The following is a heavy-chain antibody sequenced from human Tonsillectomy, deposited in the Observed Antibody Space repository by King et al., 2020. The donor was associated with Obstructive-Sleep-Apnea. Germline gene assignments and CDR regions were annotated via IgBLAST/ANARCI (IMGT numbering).Heavy chain of an antibody. CDR1: GFIFSSYA. V-gene: IGHV3-23*04. D-gene: IGHD2-8*02. J-gene: IGHJ6*02. Sequence: EVQLVESGGGLVQPGGSLRLSCAASGFIFSSYAMTWVRQTPGKGLEWVSVISGSGSNTYYADSVKGRFTISRDNSKNTLYLQMNSLRAEETAVYYCAKDHYWSYHYYGMDVWGQGTTVTVSS. CDR3: AKDHYWSYHYYGMDV. CDR2: ISGSGSNT.